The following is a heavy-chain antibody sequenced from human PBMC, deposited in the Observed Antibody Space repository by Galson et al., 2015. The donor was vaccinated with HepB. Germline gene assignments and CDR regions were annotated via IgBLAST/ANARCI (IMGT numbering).Heavy chain of an antibody. CDR3: AKGLGWFDP. V-gene: IGHV3-23*01. CDR1: GFTLSSYA. CDR2: ISGSGVST. Sequence: SLRLSCAASGFTLSSYAMSWVRQAPGKGLEWVSGISGSGVSTYYADSVKGRFTISRDNSKNTLYLQMNSLRAEDTAAYYCAKGLGWFDPWGQGTLVTVSS. J-gene: IGHJ5*02.